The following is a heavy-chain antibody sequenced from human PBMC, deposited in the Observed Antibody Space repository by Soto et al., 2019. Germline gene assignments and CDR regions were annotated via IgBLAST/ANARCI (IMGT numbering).Heavy chain of an antibody. Sequence: PSETLSLTCTVSGGSISSYYWSWIRQPPGKGLEWIGYIYYSGSTNYNPSLKSRVTISVDTSKNQFSLKLSSVTAADTAVYDCAGLRSRKIDYWGQGTLVAVSS. CDR1: GGSISSYY. CDR3: AGLRSRKIDY. V-gene: IGHV4-59*08. J-gene: IGHJ4*02. CDR2: IYYSGST.